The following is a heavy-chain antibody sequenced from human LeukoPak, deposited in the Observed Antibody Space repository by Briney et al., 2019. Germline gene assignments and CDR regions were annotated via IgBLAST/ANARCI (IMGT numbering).Heavy chain of an antibody. Sequence: SGGSLRLSCAPSGLTFDNFAMTWVRQAPGKGLEWVSEITGSGGSTYYADSVKGRFTISRDNSKNTLYLQMNSLRAEDTAIYYCARELFDVDYWGQGTLVTVSS. J-gene: IGHJ4*02. V-gene: IGHV3-23*01. CDR3: ARELFDVDY. CDR1: GLTFDNFA. D-gene: IGHD3-10*01. CDR2: ITGSGGST.